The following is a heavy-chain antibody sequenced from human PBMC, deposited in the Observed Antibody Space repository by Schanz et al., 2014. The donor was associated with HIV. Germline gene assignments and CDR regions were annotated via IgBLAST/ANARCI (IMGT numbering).Heavy chain of an antibody. J-gene: IGHJ4*02. CDR1: GGTFSSYT. V-gene: IGHV1-69*06. Sequence: QVQLVQSGAEVKKPGSSVKVSCKASGGTFSSYTISWVRQAPGQGLEWMGGIIPIFGTANYAQKFQGRVTITADKSTSTAYMELSSLRAEDTAVYYCASLLDYDSSGYLDYWGQGTLVTVSS. D-gene: IGHD3-22*01. CDR3: ASLLDYDSSGYLDY. CDR2: IIPIFGTA.